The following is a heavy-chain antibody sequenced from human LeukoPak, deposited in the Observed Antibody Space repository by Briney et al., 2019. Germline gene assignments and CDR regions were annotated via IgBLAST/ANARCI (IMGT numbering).Heavy chain of an antibody. CDR2: IKSKTDGRTT. CDR3: ITRYS. Sequence: GGSLRLSCAAPGFTFTNAWMNWVRQAPGKGLEWVGRIKSKTDGRTTDYAAPVKGRFTISRDDSKNTVYLQVKSLKTEDTAVYYCITRYSWGQGTLVTASS. V-gene: IGHV3-15*01. J-gene: IGHJ4*02. CDR1: GFTFTNAW.